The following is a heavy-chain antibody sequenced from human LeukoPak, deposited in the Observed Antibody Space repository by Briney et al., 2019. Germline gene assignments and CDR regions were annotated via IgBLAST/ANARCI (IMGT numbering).Heavy chain of an antibody. CDR1: GYTFTGYY. CDR2: INPNSGGT. D-gene: IGHD3-10*01. J-gene: IGHJ4*02. Sequence: ASVKVSCKASGYTFTGYYMHWVRQAPGQGLEWMGWINPNSGGTNYAQKFQGRVTMTRDTSISTAYMELSRLRSDDTAVYYCARDRPGYYGSGSYYFDYWGQGTLVTVSS. CDR3: ARDRPGYYGSGSYYFDY. V-gene: IGHV1-2*02.